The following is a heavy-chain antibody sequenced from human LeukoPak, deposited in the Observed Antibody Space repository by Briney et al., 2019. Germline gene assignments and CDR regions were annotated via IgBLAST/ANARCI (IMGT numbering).Heavy chain of an antibody. J-gene: IGHJ4*02. CDR2: ISAYNGNT. V-gene: IGHV1-18*04. Sequence: ASVKVSCNVYGYTFTDYYMHSVRQAPGQGLEWMGCISAYNGNTNYAQKLQGRVTMTTDTSTSTAYMELRSLRSDDTAVYYCARDWDWNTDKAFDYWGQGTLVTVSS. CDR1: GYTFTDYY. CDR3: ARDWDWNTDKAFDY. D-gene: IGHD1/OR15-1a*01.